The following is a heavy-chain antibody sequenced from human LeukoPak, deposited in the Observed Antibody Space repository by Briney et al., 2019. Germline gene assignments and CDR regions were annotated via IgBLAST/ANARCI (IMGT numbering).Heavy chain of an antibody. Sequence: PGGSLRLSCAASGFTFSSDSMNWVRQAPGKGLEWVSSISSSSSYIYYADSVKGRFTISRDNAKNSLYLQMNSLRAKDTAVYYCARDLVVNYYGSGNYWGQGTLVTVSS. CDR1: GFTFSSDS. CDR3: ARDLVVNYYGSGNY. J-gene: IGHJ4*02. V-gene: IGHV3-21*01. CDR2: ISSSSSYI. D-gene: IGHD3-10*01.